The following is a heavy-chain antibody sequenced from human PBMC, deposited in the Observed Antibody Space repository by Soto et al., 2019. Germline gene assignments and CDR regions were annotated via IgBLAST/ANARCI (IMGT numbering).Heavy chain of an antibody. V-gene: IGHV3-21*01. CDR2: ISSSSYI. Sequence: GGSLRLSCAASGFTFSSYSMNWVRQAPGKGLEWVSSISSSSYIYYADSVKGRFTISRDNAKNSLYLQMNSLRAEDTAVYYCARVNYYDSSGYHTPYFDYWGQGTLVTVSS. D-gene: IGHD3-22*01. CDR3: ARVNYYDSSGYHTPYFDY. CDR1: GFTFSSYS. J-gene: IGHJ4*02.